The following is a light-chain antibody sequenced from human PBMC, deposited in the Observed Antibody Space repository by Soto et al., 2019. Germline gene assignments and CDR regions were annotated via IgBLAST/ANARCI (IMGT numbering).Light chain of an antibody. Sequence: DIQMTQSPSSLSASVGDRVTITCQASQDISNYLNWYQQKPGKAPKLLIYDASNFETGVPQRFSGSGSGTDFTSAISSLQPEDIATDYGQQYDNLPPYTFGQGTKLEIK. J-gene: IGKJ2*01. CDR3: QQYDNLPPYT. V-gene: IGKV1-33*01. CDR2: DAS. CDR1: QDISNY.